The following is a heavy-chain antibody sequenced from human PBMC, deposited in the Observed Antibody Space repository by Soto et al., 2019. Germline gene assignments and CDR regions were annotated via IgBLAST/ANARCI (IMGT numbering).Heavy chain of an antibody. Sequence: ASVKLSCKASGYTFTTYGMHWVRQALGQRLEWMGWISGGNDNIEYSQKFQGRVTFTRDTSASTAHMELSSLRSEDTAVCYCARGVMVRGLNYYAMVVWGQGTTVTVSS. J-gene: IGHJ6*02. CDR2: ISGGNDNI. CDR1: GYTFTTYG. V-gene: IGHV1-3*01. D-gene: IGHD3-10*01. CDR3: ARGVMVRGLNYYAMVV.